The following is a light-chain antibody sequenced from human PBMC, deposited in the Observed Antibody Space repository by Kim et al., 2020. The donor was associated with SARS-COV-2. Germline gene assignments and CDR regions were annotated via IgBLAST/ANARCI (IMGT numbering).Light chain of an antibody. CDR2: KVS. CDR1: QGLVHSDGYTY. Sequence: DVGMTQSPLSLPVTLGQPASISCRSSQGLVHSDGYTYLNWFQQRPRRLIYKVSNRDSGVPDRFSGSGSGTDFTLKISRVEAEDVGVYYCMQGTHWPLTFGGGTKVDIK. CDR3: MQGTHWPLT. J-gene: IGKJ4*01. V-gene: IGKV2-30*02.